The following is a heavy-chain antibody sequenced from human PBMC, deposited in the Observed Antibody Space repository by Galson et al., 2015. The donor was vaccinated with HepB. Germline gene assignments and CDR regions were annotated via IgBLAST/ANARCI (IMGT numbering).Heavy chain of an antibody. D-gene: IGHD2-2*01. V-gene: IGHV1-69*13. J-gene: IGHJ4*02. CDR3: AGIGYCSSTSCYGVSAFDY. CDR2: IIPIFGTA. Sequence: SVKVSCKASGGTFSSYAISWVRQAPGQGLEWMGGIIPIFGTANYAQKFQGRVTITADESTSTAYMELSSLRSEDTAVYYCAGIGYCSSTSCYGVSAFDYWGQETLVTVSS. CDR1: GGTFSSYA.